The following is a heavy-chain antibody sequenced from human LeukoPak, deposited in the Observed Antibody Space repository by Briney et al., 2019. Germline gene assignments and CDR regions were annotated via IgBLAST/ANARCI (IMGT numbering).Heavy chain of an antibody. CDR1: GFTFSSYG. CDR3: AKNPDSSGGGHQRYYYYMDV. D-gene: IGHD6-19*01. V-gene: IGHV3-30*02. J-gene: IGHJ6*03. Sequence: GGSLRLSCAASGFTFSSYGMHWVRQAPGKGLEWVAFIRYGGSNKYYADSVKGRFTISRDNSKNTLYLQMNSLRAEDTAVYYCAKNPDSSGGGHQRYYYYMDVWGKGTTVTVSS. CDR2: IRYGGSNK.